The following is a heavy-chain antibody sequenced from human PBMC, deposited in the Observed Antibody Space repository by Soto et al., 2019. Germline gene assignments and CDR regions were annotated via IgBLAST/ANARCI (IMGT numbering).Heavy chain of an antibody. CDR2: ISAYSGNT. Sequence: ASVKVSCKASGYTFTGYYMHWVRQAPGQGLEWMGWISAYSGNTNYAQKLQGRVTMTTDTSTSTAYMELRSLRSDDTAVYYCARERWGIAAAGRLYYYYGMDVWGQGTTVTV. J-gene: IGHJ6*02. CDR3: ARERWGIAAAGRLYYYYGMDV. V-gene: IGHV1-18*04. D-gene: IGHD6-13*01. CDR1: GYTFTGYY.